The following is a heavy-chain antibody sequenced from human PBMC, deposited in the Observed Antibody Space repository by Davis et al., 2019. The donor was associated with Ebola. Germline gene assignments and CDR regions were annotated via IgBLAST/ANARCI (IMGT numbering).Heavy chain of an antibody. Sequence: ASVKVSCKASGGTFSSYAISWVRQAPGQGLEWMGIINPSGGSTSYAQKFQGRVTMTRDTSTSTAYMELSSLRSEDTAVYYCARPTCSGGSCYSPSDWYFDLWGRGTLVTVSS. J-gene: IGHJ2*01. V-gene: IGHV1-46*01. CDR3: ARPTCSGGSCYSPSDWYFDL. D-gene: IGHD2-15*01. CDR1: GGTFSSYA. CDR2: INPSGGST.